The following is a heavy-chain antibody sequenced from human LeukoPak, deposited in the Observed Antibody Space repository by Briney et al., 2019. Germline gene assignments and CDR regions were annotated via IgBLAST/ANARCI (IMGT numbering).Heavy chain of an antibody. CDR2: IYYSGNT. CDR3: ARGVGTGWFYYFDY. J-gene: IGHJ4*02. D-gene: IGHD6-19*01. Sequence: PSETLSLTCTVSGGSISSNNYYWGWIRRPPGKGLKWIGSIYYSGNTYYNPSLKSRVTISVDTSKNQFSLKLSSVTAADTAVYYCARGVGTGWFYYFDYWGQGTLVTVSS. V-gene: IGHV4-39*01. CDR1: GGSISSNNYY.